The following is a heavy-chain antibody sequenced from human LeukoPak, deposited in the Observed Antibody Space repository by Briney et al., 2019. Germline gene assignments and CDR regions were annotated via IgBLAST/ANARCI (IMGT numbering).Heavy chain of an antibody. V-gene: IGHV7-4-1*02. D-gene: IGHD4-23*01. CDR1: GYTFTSYA. CDR2: INTNTGNP. Sequence: ASVKVSCKASGYTFTSYAMNWVRQAPGQGLQWMGWINTNTGNPTYAQGFTGGFVFSLDTSVSTAYLQISSLNERDTAVYYCARGAGGTSGKGWSYWGQGTLVTVSS. J-gene: IGHJ4*02. CDR3: ARGAGGTSGKGWSY.